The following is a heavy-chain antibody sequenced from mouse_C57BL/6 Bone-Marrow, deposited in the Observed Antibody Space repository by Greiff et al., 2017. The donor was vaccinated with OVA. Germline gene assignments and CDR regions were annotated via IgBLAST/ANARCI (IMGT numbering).Heavy chain of an antibody. D-gene: IGHD3-2*02. CDR2: IHPNSGST. CDR1: GYTFTSYW. CDR3: ARSSGYYAMDY. V-gene: IGHV1-64*01. J-gene: IGHJ4*01. Sequence: QVQLKQPGAELVKPGASVKLSCKASGYTFTSYWMHWVKQRPGQGLEWIGMIHPNSGSTNYNEKFKSKATLTVDKSSSTAYMQLSSLTSEDSAVYYCARSSGYYAMDYWGQGTSVTVSS.